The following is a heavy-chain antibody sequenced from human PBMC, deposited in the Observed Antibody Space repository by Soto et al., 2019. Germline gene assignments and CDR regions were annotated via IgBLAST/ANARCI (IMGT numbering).Heavy chain of an antibody. CDR2: IYHSGST. Sequence: LQLQESGSGLVKPSQTLSLTCAVSGGSISSGGYSWSWIRQPPGKGLEWIGYIYHSGSTYYNPSLKSRVTISVGRSKNQVYLKLSSVTAADTAVYYCASGWSTVTTPHAFEIWGQGTMVTVSS. V-gene: IGHV4-30-2*01. J-gene: IGHJ3*02. CDR1: GGSISSGGYS. D-gene: IGHD4-17*01. CDR3: ASGWSTVTTPHAFEI.